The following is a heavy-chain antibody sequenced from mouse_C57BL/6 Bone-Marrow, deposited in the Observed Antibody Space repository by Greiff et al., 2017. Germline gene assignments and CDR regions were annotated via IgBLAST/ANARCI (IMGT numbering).Heavy chain of an antibody. CDR1: GYTFTDHA. J-gene: IGHJ4*01. D-gene: IGHD2-3*01. V-gene: IGHV1-67*01. Sequence: VKLMESGPEVVRPGVSVKISCKGSGYTFTDHAMHWVKQSHAQSLEWIGVIRTYNGNTNNNQKFKGKATMTVDKSSSTAFMELARLTSEDSAIYYCAREAGYYYYAMDYWGQGTSVTVSS. CDR3: AREAGYYYYAMDY. CDR2: IRTYNGNT.